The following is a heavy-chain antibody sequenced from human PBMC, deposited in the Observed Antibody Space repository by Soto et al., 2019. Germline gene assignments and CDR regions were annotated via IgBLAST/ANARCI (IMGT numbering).Heavy chain of an antibody. CDR1: GVSFSCFC. CDR3: ARITMVRGVSH. CDR2: INHSGST. D-gene: IGHD3-10*01. Sequence: SETLCLRCAVDGVSFSCFCVILILQPPGKGLEWIGEINHSGSTNYNPSLKSRVTISVDTSKNQFSLKLSSVTAADTAVYYCARITMVRGVSHWGQGTLVTVSS. V-gene: IGHV4-34*01. J-gene: IGHJ4*02.